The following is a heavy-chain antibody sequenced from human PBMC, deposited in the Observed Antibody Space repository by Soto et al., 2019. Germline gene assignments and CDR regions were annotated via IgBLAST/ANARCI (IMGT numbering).Heavy chain of an antibody. Sequence: EVQLVESGGGLVQPGESLRLSCAASGFTFDYYWMHWVRQAPGKGLVWVSRIYSDGTSTTYADSVKGRFTISRDNAKNTLSLKMNRLRADDTDVYYCARGHRGAVDLWGQGTVVTVSS. CDR2: IYSDGTST. CDR1: GFTFDYYW. D-gene: IGHD1-26*01. V-gene: IGHV3-74*01. CDR3: ARGHRGAVDL. J-gene: IGHJ3*01.